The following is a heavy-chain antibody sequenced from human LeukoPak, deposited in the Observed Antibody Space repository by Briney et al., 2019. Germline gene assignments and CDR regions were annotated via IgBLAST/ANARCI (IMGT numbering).Heavy chain of an antibody. Sequence: ASVRVSCKASGYTFTDYYLHWVRQAPGQGFECMGWINPNTGVTDYAHKFQGRVTMTRDTSISTAYMELSSLKSDDPAVYYCARDTVAWDFDFWGQGTLVTVSS. D-gene: IGHD4-23*01. CDR2: INPNTGVT. CDR1: GYTFTDYY. J-gene: IGHJ4*02. V-gene: IGHV1-2*07. CDR3: ARDTVAWDFDF.